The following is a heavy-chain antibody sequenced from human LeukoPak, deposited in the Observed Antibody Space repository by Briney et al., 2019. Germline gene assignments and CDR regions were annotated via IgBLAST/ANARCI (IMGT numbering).Heavy chain of an antibody. D-gene: IGHD3-22*01. V-gene: IGHV1-2*02. CDR2: INPNSGGT. J-gene: IGHJ4*02. CDR3: ARLGHLGYCDSSGSGGY. Sequence: ASVKVSCKASGYTFTGYYMHWVRQAPGQGLEWMGWINPNSGGTNYAQKFQGRVTMTRDTSISTAYMELSRLRSDDTAVYYCARLGHLGYCDSSGSGGYWGQGTLVTVSS. CDR1: GYTFTGYY.